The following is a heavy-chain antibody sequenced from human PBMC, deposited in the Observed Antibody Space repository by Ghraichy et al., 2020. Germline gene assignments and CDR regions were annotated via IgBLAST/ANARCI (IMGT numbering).Heavy chain of an antibody. D-gene: IGHD5-24*01. CDR3: ARGRRDGYIRATNWFDP. CDR1: GGSFSGYY. Sequence: SETLSLTCAVYGGSFSGYYWSWSRQRPGKGREWIGEINHSGSSNYNPSLKSRVTISVDTSKNQFSLKLSSVTAADTAVYYCARGRRDGYIRATNWFDPWGPGTLVTVSS. CDR2: INHSGSS. V-gene: IGHV4-34*01. J-gene: IGHJ5*02.